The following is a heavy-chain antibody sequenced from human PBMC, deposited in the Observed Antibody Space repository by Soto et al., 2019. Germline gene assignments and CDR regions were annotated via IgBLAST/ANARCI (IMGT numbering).Heavy chain of an antibody. J-gene: IGHJ4*02. CDR2: ISYDGGNK. CDR3: AKDPGAVAEDY. Sequence: GGSVRLSCAASGFTFSSYGMHWVRQAPGKGLEWVAVISYDGGNKYYADSVKGRFTISRDNSKNTLYLQMNSLRAEDTAVYYCAKDPGAVAEDYWGQGTLVTVSS. D-gene: IGHD6-19*01. V-gene: IGHV3-30*18. CDR1: GFTFSSYG.